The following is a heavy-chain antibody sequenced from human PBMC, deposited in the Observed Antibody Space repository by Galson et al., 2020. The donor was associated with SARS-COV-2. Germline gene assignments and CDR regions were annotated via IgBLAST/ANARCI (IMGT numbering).Heavy chain of an antibody. Sequence: GESLKISCTGSGYSFTTSWIAWVRQMPGKGLEWMGNIYPGDSDTRYSPSFQGQVTISAEKSINTAYLQWSSLKASDTAMYYCARGRDGYRSPFDYWGQGSLVTVSS. J-gene: IGHJ4*02. CDR3: ARGRDGYRSPFDY. D-gene: IGHD5-18*01. CDR2: IYPGDSDT. CDR1: GYSFTTSW. V-gene: IGHV5-51*01.